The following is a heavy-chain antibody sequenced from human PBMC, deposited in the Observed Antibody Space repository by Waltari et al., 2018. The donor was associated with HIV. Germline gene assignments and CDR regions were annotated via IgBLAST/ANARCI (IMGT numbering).Heavy chain of an antibody. Sequence: EVQLVESGGGLVQPGGSLRLSCDASGFTFSTFWMSWVRQAPGKGLEWVANIKQYGSEKYYVDSVKGRFTISRDNAKNSLYLQMNSLRAEDTAVYYCAGRSPARRLNWFGPWGQGTLVTVSS. CDR2: IKQYGSEK. CDR1: GFTFSTFW. CDR3: AGRSPARRLNWFGP. D-gene: IGHD3-16*01. J-gene: IGHJ5*02. V-gene: IGHV3-7*01.